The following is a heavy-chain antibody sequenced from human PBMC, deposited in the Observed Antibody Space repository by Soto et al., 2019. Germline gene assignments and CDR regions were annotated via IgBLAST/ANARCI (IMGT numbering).Heavy chain of an antibody. Sequence: ASVKVSCKASGVTFSSYAISWVRQAPGQGLEWMGGIIPIFGTANYAQKFQGRVTITADESTSTAYMELSSLRSEDTAVYYCALGGLAATHYYYYGMDVWGQGTTVTVSS. D-gene: IGHD2-15*01. CDR3: ALGGLAATHYYYYGMDV. J-gene: IGHJ6*02. CDR2: IIPIFGTA. CDR1: GVTFSSYA. V-gene: IGHV1-69*13.